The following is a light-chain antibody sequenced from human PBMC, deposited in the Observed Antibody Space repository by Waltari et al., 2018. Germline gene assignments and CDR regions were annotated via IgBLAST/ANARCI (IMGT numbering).Light chain of an antibody. J-gene: IGKJ1*01. CDR2: DAS. V-gene: IGKV3-20*01. Sequence: IVLTQSPGTLSLSPGAGATLPCRASQSVSKYLAWYQQRPGQAPRLLIDDASLRATGIPDRLSGGGARTDFSLTINRLEPEDFAVYYCQKYVNLPATFGQGTKAEIK. CDR1: QSVSKY. CDR3: QKYVNLPAT.